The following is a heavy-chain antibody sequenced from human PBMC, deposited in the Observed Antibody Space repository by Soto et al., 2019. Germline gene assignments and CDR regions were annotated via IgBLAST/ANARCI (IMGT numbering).Heavy chain of an antibody. V-gene: IGHV3-9*01. CDR2: ISWNSGSI. J-gene: IGHJ3*02. Sequence: EVQLVESGGGLVQPGRSLRLSCAASGFTFDDYAMNWVRQAPGKGLEWVSGISWNSGSIGYADSVKGRFTISRDNAKNSLYLQMNSLGAEDTALYYCNGRGIRTEGAFDIWGQGTMVTVSS. D-gene: IGHD3-10*01. CDR1: GFTFDDYA. CDR3: NGRGIRTEGAFDI.